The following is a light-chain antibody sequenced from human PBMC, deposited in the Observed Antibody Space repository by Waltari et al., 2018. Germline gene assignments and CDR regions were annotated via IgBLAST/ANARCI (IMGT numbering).Light chain of an antibody. CDR1: TNNF. CDR2: DVT. J-gene: IGLJ2*01. CDR3: SSFTSLRSVI. Sequence: QSALTQPASVSGSPGQSITITCTGTTNNFVSWYQLHPGNPPRLIISDVTYRPSGVPSRFSGSKSGATASLTISGVQAEDEAHYYCSSFTSLRSVIFGGGTTLTVL. V-gene: IGLV2-14*01.